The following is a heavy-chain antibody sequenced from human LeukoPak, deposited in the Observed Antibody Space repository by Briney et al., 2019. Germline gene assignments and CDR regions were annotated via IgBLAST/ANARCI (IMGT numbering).Heavy chain of an antibody. J-gene: IGHJ4*02. CDR3: ARHIAVAGSFDY. CDR1: GGSISRDS. CDR2: IYYSGST. V-gene: IGHV4-59*08. D-gene: IGHD6-19*01. Sequence: PSETLSLTCTVSGGSISRDSWTWSRQPPGKGLVWIGYIYYSGSTNYNPSLKSRVTISLDTSKSQFSLKLSSVTAADTAVYYCARHIAVAGSFDYWGQGALVTVSS.